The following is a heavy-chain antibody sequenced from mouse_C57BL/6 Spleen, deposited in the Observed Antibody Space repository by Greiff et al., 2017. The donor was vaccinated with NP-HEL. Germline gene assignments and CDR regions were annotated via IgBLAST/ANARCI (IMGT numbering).Heavy chain of an antibody. CDR3: ARRDYPAFDV. Sequence: EVKVVESGPELVKPGASVKIPCKASGYTFTDYNMDWVKQSHGKSLEWIGDINPNNGGTIYNQKFKGKATLTVDKSSSTAYMELRSLTSEDTAVYYCARRDYPAFDVWGTGTTVTVSS. CDR2: INPNNGGT. D-gene: IGHD2-4*01. V-gene: IGHV1-18*01. J-gene: IGHJ1*03. CDR1: GYTFTDYN.